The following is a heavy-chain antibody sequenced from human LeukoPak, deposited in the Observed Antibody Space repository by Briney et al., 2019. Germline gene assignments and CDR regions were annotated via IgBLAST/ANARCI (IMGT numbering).Heavy chain of an antibody. Sequence: GGSLRLSCAASGFTLSSYAMSWVRQAPGKGLEWVSAISGSGGSTYYADSVKGRFTISRDNSKNTLCLQMDSLRAEDTAVYYCAKYYGAGTEFDYWGQGTLVTVSS. V-gene: IGHV3-23*01. J-gene: IGHJ4*02. D-gene: IGHD3-10*01. CDR3: AKYYGAGTEFDY. CDR1: GFTLSSYA. CDR2: ISGSGGST.